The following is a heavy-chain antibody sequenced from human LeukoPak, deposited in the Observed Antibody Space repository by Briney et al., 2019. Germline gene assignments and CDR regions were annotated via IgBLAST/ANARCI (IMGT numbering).Heavy chain of an antibody. V-gene: IGHV4-39*07. CDR1: GGSISSSSYY. J-gene: IGHJ4*02. Sequence: KPSETLSLTCTVSGGSISSSSYYWGWIRQPPGKGLEWIGSIYYSGSTYYNPSLKSRVTISVDTSKNQFSLKLSSVTAADTAVYYCAREPLTGGGFDFWGQGTLVTVSS. CDR2: IYYSGST. CDR3: AREPLTGGGFDF. D-gene: IGHD3-9*01.